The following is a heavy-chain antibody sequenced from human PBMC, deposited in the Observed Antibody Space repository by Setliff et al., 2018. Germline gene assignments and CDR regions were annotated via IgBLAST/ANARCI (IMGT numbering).Heavy chain of an antibody. CDR2: ISASGDTT. J-gene: IGHJ4*02. D-gene: IGHD4-4*01. CDR1: GYTSSSYA. V-gene: IGHV3-23*01. CDR3: AKDTGYYFDY. Sequence: PGGSLRLSCAASGYTSSSYAMTWVRQAPGKGLEWVSIISASGDTTYYADSVKGRFTVSRDNSKNTLYLQMNSLRGEDTAVYYCAKDTGYYFDYWGQGTLVTVSS.